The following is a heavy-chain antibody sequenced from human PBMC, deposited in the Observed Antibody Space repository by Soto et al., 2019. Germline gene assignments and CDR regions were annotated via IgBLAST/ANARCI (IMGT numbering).Heavy chain of an antibody. V-gene: IGHV3-74*01. J-gene: IGHJ4*02. CDR3: ARGGFWNGYSEISH. D-gene: IGHD3-3*01. CDR1: GFTFSSYW. Sequence: GGSLRLSCTASGFTFSSYWMHWVRQAPGKGLVWVSRLNSDGSSTSYADSVKGRFTISRDDAKNTLYLQMNSLRAEDTVVYYCARGGFWNGYSEISHWGQGTLVTVSS. CDR2: LNSDGSST.